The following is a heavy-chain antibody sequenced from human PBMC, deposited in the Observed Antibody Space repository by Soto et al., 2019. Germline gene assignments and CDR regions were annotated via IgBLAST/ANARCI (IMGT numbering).Heavy chain of an antibody. CDR3: TRPGLWFGELLYPSYGMDV. CDR1: GFTFSGSA. V-gene: IGHV3-73*02. CDR2: IRSKANSYAT. Sequence: EVQLVESGGGLVQPGGSLKLSCAASGFTFSGSAMHWVRQASGKGLEWVGRIRSKANSYATAYAASGKGRFTISRDDSKNRAYLQMNSLKTEDTAVYYCTRPGLWFGELLYPSYGMDVWGQGTTVTVSS. D-gene: IGHD3-10*01. J-gene: IGHJ6*02.